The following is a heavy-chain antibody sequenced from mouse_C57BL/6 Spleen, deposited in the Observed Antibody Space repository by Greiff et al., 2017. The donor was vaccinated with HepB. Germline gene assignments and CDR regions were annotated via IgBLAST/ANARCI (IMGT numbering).Heavy chain of an antibody. CDR3: ARRISRLDSSGGLAY. CDR2: ILPGSGST. D-gene: IGHD3-2*02. CDR1: GYTFTGYW. J-gene: IGHJ3*01. Sequence: QVQLQQSGAELMKPGASVKLSCKATGYTFTGYWIEWVKQRPGHGLEWIGEILPGSGSTNYNEKFKGKATFTADTSSNTAYMQLSSLTTEDSAIYYCARRISRLDSSGGLAYWGQGTLVTVSA. V-gene: IGHV1-9*01.